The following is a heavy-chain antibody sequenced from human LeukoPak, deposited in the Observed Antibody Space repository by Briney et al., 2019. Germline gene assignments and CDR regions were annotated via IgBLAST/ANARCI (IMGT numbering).Heavy chain of an antibody. Sequence: SETLSLTCTVSGGSISSGGYYWSWIRQHPGKGLEWIGYIYYSGSTYYNPSLKSRVTISVDTSKNQFSLKLSSVTAADTAVYYCARDLELERNRWNYFESWGQGALVTVSS. CDR1: GGSISSGGYY. D-gene: IGHD1-1*01. CDR2: IYYSGST. J-gene: IGHJ4*02. CDR3: ARDLELERNRWNYFES. V-gene: IGHV4-31*03.